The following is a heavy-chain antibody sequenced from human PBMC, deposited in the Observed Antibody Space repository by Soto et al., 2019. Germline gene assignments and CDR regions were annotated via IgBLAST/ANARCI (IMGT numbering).Heavy chain of an antibody. CDR1: GVTVSNYA. D-gene: IGHD4-17*01. CDR2: ISGSGNNT. V-gene: IGHV3-23*01. Sequence: GGSTRLSCAASGVTVSNYAMSWVRQEPGKGLEWVSAISGSGNNTHYADSVKGRFTISRDNSKNTLYLQMNSLRAEDTAVYYCAKAGTVTHIWGAFDIWGQGTMVTVSS. CDR3: AKAGTVTHIWGAFDI. J-gene: IGHJ3*02.